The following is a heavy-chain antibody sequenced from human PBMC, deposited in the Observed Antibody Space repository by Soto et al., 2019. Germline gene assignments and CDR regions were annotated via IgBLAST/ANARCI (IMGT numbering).Heavy chain of an antibody. CDR2: INVYNGHT. CDR3: ARGLRGAARQYWFDP. Sequence: ASVKVSCKASGYTFSSYGISWVRQAPGQGLEWMGWINVYNGHTNYAQIVQGRVTMATDTSTSTAYMELSSLRSEDTAVYYCARGLRGAARQYWFDPWGQGTLVTVSS. D-gene: IGHD6-6*01. V-gene: IGHV1-18*01. J-gene: IGHJ5*02. CDR1: GYTFSSYG.